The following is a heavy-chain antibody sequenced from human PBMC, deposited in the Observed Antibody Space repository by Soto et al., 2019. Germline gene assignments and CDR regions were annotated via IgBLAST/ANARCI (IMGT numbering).Heavy chain of an antibody. CDR2: ISSSSSTI. V-gene: IGHV3-48*02. CDR1: GFTLSSYS. J-gene: IGHJ6*02. Sequence: EVQLVESGGGLVQPGGSLRLSCEASGFTLSSYSMNWARQAPGQGLAWVSYISSSSSTIYYADSVKGRFTIYRDNAKNSLYLQMNSLRDEDTAVYYCARDNPRSSGWDVWGQGTTVTVSS. CDR3: ARDNPRSSGWDV.